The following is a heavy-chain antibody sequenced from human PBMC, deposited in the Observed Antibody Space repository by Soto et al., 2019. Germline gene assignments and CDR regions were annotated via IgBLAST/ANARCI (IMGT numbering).Heavy chain of an antibody. CDR3: XRICGTCDYGMDV. V-gene: IGHV3-23*01. Sequence: EVQLLESGGGLVQPGGSLRLSCTASTFNFGDYAMSWVRQAPGKGLEWLATTSRSDGSTYYAESLEGRFSISKDNXXXXXXXXXXXXXXXDXXXXXXXRICGTCDYGMDVWGQGTTVTVSS. D-gene: IGHD1-26*01. CDR1: TFNFGDYA. CDR2: TSRSDGST. J-gene: IGHJ6*02.